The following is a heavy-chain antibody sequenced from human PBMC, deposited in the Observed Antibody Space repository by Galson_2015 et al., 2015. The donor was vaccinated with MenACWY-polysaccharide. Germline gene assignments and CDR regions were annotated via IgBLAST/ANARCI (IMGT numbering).Heavy chain of an antibody. CDR3: ARGQSTRLDY. Sequence: ETLSLTCKVSGLSISRNYWSWIRQPPGKGLEWIGDVYYSGSTNYNPSLKSRVTISVDTSKNQFSLKLSSVTAADTAVYYCARGQSTRLDYWGQGTLVSVSS. J-gene: IGHJ4*02. CDR2: VYYSGST. CDR1: GLSISRNY. V-gene: IGHV4-59*01.